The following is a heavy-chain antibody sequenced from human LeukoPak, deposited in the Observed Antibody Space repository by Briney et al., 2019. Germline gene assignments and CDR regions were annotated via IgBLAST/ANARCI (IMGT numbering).Heavy chain of an antibody. CDR2: IIPIFGTA. CDR1: GYTFTSYG. CDR3: ARDTGPYYDSSGYYYPDI. J-gene: IGHJ3*02. Sequence: GASVKVSCKASGYTFTSYGISWVRQAPGQGLEWMGGIIPIFGTANYAQKFQGRVTITADESTSTAYMELSSLRSEDTAVYYCARDTGPYYDSSGYYYPDIWGQGTMVTVSS. V-gene: IGHV1-69*13. D-gene: IGHD3-22*01.